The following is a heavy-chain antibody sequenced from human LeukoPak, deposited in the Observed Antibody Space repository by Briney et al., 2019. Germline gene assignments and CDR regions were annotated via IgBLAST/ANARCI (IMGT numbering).Heavy chain of an antibody. V-gene: IGHV4-34*01. J-gene: IGHJ4*02. Sequence: SETLSLTCGVHGGTFSGPYWTWIRQPPGKGLEWIGDINDGGSTNYNPSLRSRVTISVDTSKKQFSLNLISVTAADTAVYYCARRPPYSSGYYIRDRALATDIDFWGLGTLVTVSS. CDR2: INDGGST. CDR1: GGTFSGPY. D-gene: IGHD3-22*01. CDR3: ARRPPYSSGYYIRDRALATDIDF.